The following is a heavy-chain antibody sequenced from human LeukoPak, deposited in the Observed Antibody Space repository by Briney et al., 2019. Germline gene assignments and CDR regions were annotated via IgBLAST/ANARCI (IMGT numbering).Heavy chain of an antibody. CDR1: GFTFSSYA. CDR3: ARGNIVVVPAAIMDPWNQDDN. Sequence: GGSLRLSCAASGFTFSSYAMHWVRQAPGKGLEWVAVISYDGSNKYYADSVKGRFTISRDNSKNTLYLQMNRLRAEDTAVYYCARGNIVVVPAAIMDPWNQDDNWGQGTLVTVSS. J-gene: IGHJ4*02. CDR2: ISYDGSNK. V-gene: IGHV3-30*04. D-gene: IGHD2-2*01.